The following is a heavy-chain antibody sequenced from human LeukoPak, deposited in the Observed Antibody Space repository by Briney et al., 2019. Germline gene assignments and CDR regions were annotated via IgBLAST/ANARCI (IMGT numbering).Heavy chain of an antibody. J-gene: IGHJ4*02. CDR2: ISGSGGST. Sequence: GGSLRLSCAASGFTFSSYAMSWVRQAPGKGLEWVSAISGSGGSTYYADSVKGRFTISRDNSKNTLYLQMNSLRVEDTAVYYCARATYYYDSSGYIPFGYWGQGTLVTVSS. D-gene: IGHD3-22*01. V-gene: IGHV3-23*01. CDR3: ARATYYYDSSGYIPFGY. CDR1: GFTFSSYA.